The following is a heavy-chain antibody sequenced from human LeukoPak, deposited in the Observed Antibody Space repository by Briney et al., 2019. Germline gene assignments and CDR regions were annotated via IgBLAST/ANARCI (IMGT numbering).Heavy chain of an antibody. Sequence: PGGSLRLSCAASGFTFSTYSMSWVRQAPGKGLEWVSSISTSSSYIYYADSVKGRFTISRDSAKKSVYLQMHSLRAEDTAVYYCARVVWGQLTYYFDYWGQGTLVTVSS. V-gene: IGHV3-21*01. J-gene: IGHJ4*02. D-gene: IGHD3-16*01. CDR2: ISTSSSYI. CDR3: ARVVWGQLTYYFDY. CDR1: GFTFSTYS.